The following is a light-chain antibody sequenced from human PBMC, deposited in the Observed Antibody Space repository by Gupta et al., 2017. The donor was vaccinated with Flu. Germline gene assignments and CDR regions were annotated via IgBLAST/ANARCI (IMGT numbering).Light chain of an antibody. V-gene: IGLV2-18*02. Sequence: TSSCTGTSRDVGNYDSVSWYQQPTGTAPKLIIYAVSNRPSGVPDRFSGAKSGNTASMTISGRQAGDEADYYCSSYTSSSTLWVFGGGTKLTVL. CDR2: AVS. J-gene: IGLJ3*02. CDR3: SSYTSSSTLWV. CDR1: SRDVGNYDS.